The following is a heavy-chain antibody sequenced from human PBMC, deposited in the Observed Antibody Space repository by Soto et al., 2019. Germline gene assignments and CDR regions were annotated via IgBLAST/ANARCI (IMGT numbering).Heavy chain of an antibody. CDR3: ARSPMYSGSNDAFEI. V-gene: IGHV1-8*01. CDR1: GYTFTSYD. J-gene: IGHJ3*02. D-gene: IGHD1-26*01. CDR2: MNPNRGNT. Sequence: ASVKVSCKASGYTFTSYDINWVRQATGQGLEWMGWMNPNRGNTGYAQKFQGRVTMTRNTSISTAYMEVSSLPSGDAADYYIARSPMYSGSNDAFEIGDQGTLVTVSS.